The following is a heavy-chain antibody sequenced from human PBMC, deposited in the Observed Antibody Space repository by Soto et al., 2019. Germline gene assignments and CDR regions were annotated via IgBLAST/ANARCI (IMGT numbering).Heavy chain of an antibody. J-gene: IGHJ4*02. Sequence: LRLSCAASEFTFRSYWMNWVRQAPGKGLVWVSRINSDGSSTSYADSVKGRFTISRDNAKNTLYLQMNSLRAEDTAVYYCARDSSGYDYLDYWGQGTLVTVSS. CDR2: INSDGSST. CDR3: ARDSSGYDYLDY. V-gene: IGHV3-74*01. CDR1: EFTFRSYW. D-gene: IGHD5-12*01.